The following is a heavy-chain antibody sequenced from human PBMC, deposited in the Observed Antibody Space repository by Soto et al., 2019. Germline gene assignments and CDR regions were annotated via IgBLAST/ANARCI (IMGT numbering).Heavy chain of an antibody. Sequence: ASVKVSCKTSGYTFTNHGINWVRQAPGQGLEWMGWINPYNANTNYAQKLQGRVTMTTDTSTSTAYMELRSLRSDDTAVYYCARDVEGGWFDPWGQGTLVTVSS. D-gene: IGHD2-15*01. CDR3: ARDVEGGWFDP. J-gene: IGHJ5*02. V-gene: IGHV1-18*04. CDR2: INPYNANT. CDR1: GYTFTNHG.